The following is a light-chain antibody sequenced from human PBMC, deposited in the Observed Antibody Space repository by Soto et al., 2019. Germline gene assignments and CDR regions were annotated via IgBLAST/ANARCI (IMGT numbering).Light chain of an antibody. Sequence: QSALTQPASVSGSPGQSITFSCTGTSSDIGVFNYVSWYQQHPGKAPKLMIYEVNIRPSGVSNRFSGSKSGNTASLTISGLQAEDEADYYCSSYTTSNTYVFGTGTKLTVL. CDR2: EVN. J-gene: IGLJ1*01. CDR1: SSDIGVFNY. V-gene: IGLV2-14*01. CDR3: SSYTTSNTYV.